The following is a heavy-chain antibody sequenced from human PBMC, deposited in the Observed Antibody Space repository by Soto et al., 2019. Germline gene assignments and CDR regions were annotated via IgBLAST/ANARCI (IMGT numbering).Heavy chain of an antibody. J-gene: IGHJ4*02. D-gene: IGHD3-22*01. Sequence: PSETLSLTCAVYGGSFSGYYWSWIRQPPGKGLEWIGEINHSGSTNYNPSLKSRVTISVDTSKNQFSLKLSSVTAADTAVYYCARGGYDSSGYYKRYYFDYWGQGTLVTVSS. CDR1: GGSFSGYY. CDR2: INHSGST. V-gene: IGHV4-34*01. CDR3: ARGGYDSSGYYKRYYFDY.